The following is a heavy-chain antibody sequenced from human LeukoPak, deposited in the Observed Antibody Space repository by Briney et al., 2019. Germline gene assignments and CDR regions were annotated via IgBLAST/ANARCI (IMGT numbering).Heavy chain of an antibody. CDR3: ARSGDYGDLTADY. CDR1: GYTFTGYY. J-gene: IGHJ4*02. Sequence: ASVKVSCKASGYTFTGYYMHWVRQAPGQGLEWMGWINPNSGGTNYAQKFQGRVTMTRDTSISTAYMELSRLRSDDTAVYYCARSGDYGDLTADYWGQGALVTVSS. V-gene: IGHV1-2*02. D-gene: IGHD4-17*01. CDR2: INPNSGGT.